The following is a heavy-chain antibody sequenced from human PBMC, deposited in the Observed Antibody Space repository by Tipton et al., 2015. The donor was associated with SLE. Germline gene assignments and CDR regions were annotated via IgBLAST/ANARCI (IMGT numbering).Heavy chain of an antibody. D-gene: IGHD1-26*01. J-gene: IGHJ4*02. Sequence: SLRLSCAVSVFTFSDHYMDWVRQAPGKGLEWVGRPRNKANSYTTEYAASVKVRFTISRDDSKNSLYLQMNSLKTGDTAVYYCARRGSYSPFDSWGQGTLGIVSS. CDR3: ARRGSYSPFDS. CDR2: PRNKANSYTT. CDR1: VFTFSDHY. V-gene: IGHV3-72*01.